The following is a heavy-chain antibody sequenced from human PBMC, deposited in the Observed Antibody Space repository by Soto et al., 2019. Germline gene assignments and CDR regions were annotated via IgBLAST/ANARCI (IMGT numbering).Heavy chain of an antibody. CDR1: GGTFSTFG. J-gene: IGHJ4*02. V-gene: IGHV1-69*01. D-gene: IGHD4-17*01. CDR3: AKSAPMDAGDKYYYDF. Sequence: QVQLVQSGTEVKKTGSSVKVSCKASGGTFSTFGISWVRQAPGQGLEWMGGIIPFFGPARYSQKFEDRITMTADESTNTVYMDLRSLTSEDTAIYYCAKSAPMDAGDKYYYDFWGQGALVTVSS. CDR2: IIPFFGPA.